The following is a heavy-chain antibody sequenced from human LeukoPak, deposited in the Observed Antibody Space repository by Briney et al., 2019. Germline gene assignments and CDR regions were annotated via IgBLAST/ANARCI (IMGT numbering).Heavy chain of an antibody. D-gene: IGHD6-6*01. Sequence: SETLPLTCTVSGCSIITSSYYWGWIRQPPAKGLEWIGSIYYSGSTYYNPSLKSRVTISVDTSKNQFSLKLSSVTAADTAVYYCARHSSSSSGNNWFDPWGQGPLVTVSS. V-gene: IGHV4-39*01. J-gene: IGHJ5*02. CDR1: GCSIITSSYY. CDR2: IYYSGST. CDR3: ARHSSSSSGNNWFDP.